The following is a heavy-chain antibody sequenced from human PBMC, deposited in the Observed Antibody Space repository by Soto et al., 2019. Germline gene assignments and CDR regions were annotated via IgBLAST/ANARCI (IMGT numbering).Heavy chain of an antibody. J-gene: IGHJ6*03. Sequence: ASVKVSCKASGYTFTSYDINWVRQATGQGLEWMGWMNPNSGNTGYAQKFQGRVTMTRNTSISTAYMELSSLRSEDTAVYYCARGQQWLVGGNYYYYYYMDVWGKGTTVTVSS. CDR1: GYTFTSYD. CDR3: ARGQQWLVGGNYYYYYYMDV. CDR2: MNPNSGNT. D-gene: IGHD6-19*01. V-gene: IGHV1-8*01.